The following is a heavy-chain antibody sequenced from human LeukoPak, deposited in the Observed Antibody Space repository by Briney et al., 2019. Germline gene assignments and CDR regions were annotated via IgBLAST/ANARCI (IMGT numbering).Heavy chain of an antibody. V-gene: IGHV1-18*01. CDR1: GYTFTSYG. CDR2: ISAYNGNT. CDR3: ATKVLRSGYTYGFGNY. Sequence: ASVKVSCKASGYTFTSYGISWVRQAPGQGLEWMGWISAYNGNTNYAQKLQGRVTMTTDTSTSTAYMELSSLRSEDTAVYYCATKVLRSGYTYGFGNYWGQGTLVTVSS. J-gene: IGHJ4*02. D-gene: IGHD5-18*01.